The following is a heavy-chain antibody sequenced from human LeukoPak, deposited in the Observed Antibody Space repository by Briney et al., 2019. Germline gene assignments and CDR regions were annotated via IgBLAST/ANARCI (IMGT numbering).Heavy chain of an antibody. CDR3: ARPKVRLGEGLNYYYYMDV. Sequence: PGGSLRLSCAASGFTFSSYSMNWVRQAAGKGLEWVSYITGSSSTINYADSVKGRFTISRDKAKNSLYLQMNSLRAEDTAVYYCARPKVRLGEGLNYYYYMDVWGKGTTVTVSS. V-gene: IGHV3-48*01. CDR2: ITGSSSTI. J-gene: IGHJ6*03. D-gene: IGHD3-16*01. CDR1: GFTFSSYS.